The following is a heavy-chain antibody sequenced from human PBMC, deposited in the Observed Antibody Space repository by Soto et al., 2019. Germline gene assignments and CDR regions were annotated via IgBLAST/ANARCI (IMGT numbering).Heavy chain of an antibody. Sequence: PGGSLRLSCSASGFTFSSYAMHWVRQAPGEGLEYVSAISSNGGSTYYADSVKGRFTISRDNSKNTLYLQMSSLRAEDTAVYYCVKDSSRSYRSFDYWGQGTLVTVSS. CDR1: GFTFSSYA. CDR2: ISSNGGST. D-gene: IGHD2-2*01. J-gene: IGHJ4*02. CDR3: VKDSSRSYRSFDY. V-gene: IGHV3-64D*06.